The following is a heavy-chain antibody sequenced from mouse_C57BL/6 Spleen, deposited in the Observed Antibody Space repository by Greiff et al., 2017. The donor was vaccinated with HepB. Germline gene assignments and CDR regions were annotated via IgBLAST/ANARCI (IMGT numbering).Heavy chain of an antibody. J-gene: IGHJ1*03. CDR3: ARGALLWYFDV. CDR1: GYSITSGYY. V-gene: IGHV3-6*01. Sequence: EVKLQESGPGLVKPSQSLSLTCSVTGYSITSGYYWNWIRQFPGNNLEWMGYISYDGSNNYNPSLKNRISITRDTSKNQFFLKLNSVTTEDTATYYCARGALLWYFDVWGTGTTVTVSS. CDR2: ISYDGSN. D-gene: IGHD3-1*01.